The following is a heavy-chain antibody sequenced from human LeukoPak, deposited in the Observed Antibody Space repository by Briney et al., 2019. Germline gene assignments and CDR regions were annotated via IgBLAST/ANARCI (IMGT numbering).Heavy chain of an antibody. CDR2: IYYSGST. V-gene: IGHV4-39*01. J-gene: IGHJ4*02. CDR3: ARRHSSRIDY. D-gene: IGHD6-13*01. CDR1: GGSISSYY. Sequence: SETLSLTCTVSGGSISSYYWGWIRQPPGKGLEWIGSIYYSGSTYYNPSLKSRVTISVDTSKNQFSLKLSSVTAADTAVYYCARRHSSRIDYWGQGTLVTVSS.